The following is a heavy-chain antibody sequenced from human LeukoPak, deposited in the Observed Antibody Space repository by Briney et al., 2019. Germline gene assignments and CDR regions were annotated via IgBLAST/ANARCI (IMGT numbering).Heavy chain of an antibody. D-gene: IGHD1-26*01. Sequence: SETLSLTCAVYGGSFSGYYWSWIRQPPGKGLEWIGEINHSGSTNYNPSLKSRVTISVDTSKNQFSLKLSSVAAADTAVYYCARHGTNGSYYRSPRGWFDPWGQGTLVTVSS. CDR1: GGSFSGYY. J-gene: IGHJ5*02. V-gene: IGHV4-34*01. CDR3: ARHGTNGSYYRSPRGWFDP. CDR2: INHSGST.